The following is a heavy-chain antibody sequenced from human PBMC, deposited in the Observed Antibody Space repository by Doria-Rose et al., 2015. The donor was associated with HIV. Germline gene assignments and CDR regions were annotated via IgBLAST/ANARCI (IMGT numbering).Heavy chain of an antibody. Sequence: YWIGWVRQMPGKGPEWVAIIYPRDSDSRYSPSFQGQVTISADKSIRTAYLQWNSLQASDTAMYYCARRGVRGVFDFWGPGTLVTVSS. CDR3: ARRGVRGVFDF. CDR2: IYPRDSDS. CDR1: YW. V-gene: IGHV5-51*01. D-gene: IGHD3-10*01. J-gene: IGHJ4*02.